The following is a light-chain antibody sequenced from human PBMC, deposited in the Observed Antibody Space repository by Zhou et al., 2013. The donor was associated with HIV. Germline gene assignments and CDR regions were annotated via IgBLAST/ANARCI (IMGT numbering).Light chain of an antibody. CDR3: QQSYSTPRT. V-gene: IGKV1-39*01. CDR2: GAS. Sequence: DIQMTQSPSSLSASVGDRVTITCRASQSISSYLYWLQQKPGKAPKVLIYGASSLQSGVPSRFSGSGSGTDFTLTISSLQPEDFATYYCQQSYSTPRTFGQ. CDR1: QSISSY. J-gene: IGKJ1*01.